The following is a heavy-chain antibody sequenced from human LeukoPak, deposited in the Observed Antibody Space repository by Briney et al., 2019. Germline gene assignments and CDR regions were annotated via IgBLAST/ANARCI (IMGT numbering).Heavy chain of an antibody. CDR3: ARDSGSYYYDY. J-gene: IGHJ4*02. Sequence: SETLSLTCTVSGGSISSYYWSWIRQPPGKGLEWIGYIHYSGSTNYNPSLKSRATISVDMSKNQFSLKLSSVTAADTAVYYCARDSGSYYYDYWGQGTLVTVSS. D-gene: IGHD1-26*01. CDR2: IHYSGST. V-gene: IGHV4-59*01. CDR1: GGSISSYY.